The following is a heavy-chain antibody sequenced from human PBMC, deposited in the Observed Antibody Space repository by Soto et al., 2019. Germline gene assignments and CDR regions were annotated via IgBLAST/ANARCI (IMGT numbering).Heavy chain of an antibody. D-gene: IGHD6-19*01. CDR1: GFTFSSYG. CDR3: AKDGSGWYGPHDAFDI. Sequence: QVQLVESGGGVVQPGRSLRLSCAASGFTFSSYGMHWVRQAPGKGLEWVAVISYDGSNKYYADSVKGRFTISRDNSKNTVDLQIDRPGGEETAVDYCAKDGSGWYGPHDAFDIWGQGTMVTVSS. J-gene: IGHJ3*02. V-gene: IGHV3-30*18. CDR2: ISYDGSNK.